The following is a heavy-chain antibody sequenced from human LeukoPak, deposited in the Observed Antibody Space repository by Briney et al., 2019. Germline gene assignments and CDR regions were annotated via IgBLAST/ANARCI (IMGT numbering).Heavy chain of an antibody. V-gene: IGHV3-23*01. CDR2: ISGGGGST. D-gene: IGHD4-23*01. J-gene: IGHJ4*02. CDR1: GFTFSSYA. Sequence: GGSLRLSCAASGFTFSSYAMSWVRQAPGKGLEWVSAISGGGGSTYYADSVKGRFTISRDNSKNTLYLQMNSLRAEDTAVYYCARDGGVTPPSDYWGQGTLVTVSS. CDR3: ARDGGVTPPSDY.